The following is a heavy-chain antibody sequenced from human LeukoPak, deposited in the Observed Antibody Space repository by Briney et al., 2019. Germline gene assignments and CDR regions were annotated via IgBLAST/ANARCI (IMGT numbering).Heavy chain of an antibody. CDR2: IYYSGST. V-gene: IGHV4-39*07. CDR3: ARVSLRAAAGTI. D-gene: IGHD6-13*01. Sequence: SETLSLTCTVSGGSISSSSYYWGWICQPPGKGLEWIGSIYYSGSTYYNPSLKSRVTISVDTSKNQFSLKLSSVTAADTAVYYCARVSLRAAAGTIWGQGTLVTVSS. CDR1: GGSISSSSYY. J-gene: IGHJ4*02.